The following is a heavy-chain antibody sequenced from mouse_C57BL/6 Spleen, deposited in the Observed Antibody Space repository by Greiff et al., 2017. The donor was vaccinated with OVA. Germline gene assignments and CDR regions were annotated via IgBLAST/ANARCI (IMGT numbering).Heavy chain of an antibody. CDR2: INPNNGGT. CDR1: GYTFTDYN. CDR3: ALTGRGYFDV. D-gene: IGHD4-1*01. V-gene: IGHV1-22*01. Sequence: EVKLVESGPELVKPGASVKMSCKASGYTFTDYNMHWVKQSHGKSLEWIGYINPNNGGTSYNQKFKGKATLTVNKSSSTAYMELRSLTSEDSAVYYCALTGRGYFDVWGTGTTVTVSS. J-gene: IGHJ1*03.